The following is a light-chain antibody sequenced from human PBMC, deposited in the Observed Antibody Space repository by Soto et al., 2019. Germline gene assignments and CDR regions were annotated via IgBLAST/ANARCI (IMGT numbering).Light chain of an antibody. CDR3: HQANNWPPFT. CDR1: QSVSTY. J-gene: IGKJ3*01. CDR2: GAS. Sequence: EVVLTQSPATLSLSPGERATLSCRASQSVSTYLAWYQQKPGQPPRLLIYGASNRATGTPARFSGSGSGTDFTLTVNSLEPEDFAVYYCHQANNWPPFTFGPGTKVEIK. V-gene: IGKV3-11*01.